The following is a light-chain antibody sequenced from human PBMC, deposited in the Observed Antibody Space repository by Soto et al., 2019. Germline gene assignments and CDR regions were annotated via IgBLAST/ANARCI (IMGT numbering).Light chain of an antibody. CDR1: QSVLYSSNNKNY. Sequence: DIVMTQSPDSLAVSLGERATINCKSSQSVLYSSNNKNYLTWYQQKPGQPPKLLIYWASTRESGVPDRFSGRGSGKDSTHTISSLQAEDVEVYYGKHHYSFPKTFGQGTKLE. CDR2: WAS. V-gene: IGKV4-1*01. J-gene: IGKJ2*01. CDR3: KHHYSFPKT.